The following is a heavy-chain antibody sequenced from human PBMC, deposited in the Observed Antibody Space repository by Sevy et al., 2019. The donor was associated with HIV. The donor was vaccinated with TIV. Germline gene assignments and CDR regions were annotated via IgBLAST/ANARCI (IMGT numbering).Heavy chain of an antibody. D-gene: IGHD3-22*01. CDR1: GFTFSSYA. J-gene: IGHJ4*02. Sequence: GGSLRLSCAASGFTFSSYAMSWVRQAPGKGLEWVSAIRGSGYLTYYTDSVKGRFTISRDNSKNTLYLQMNSLRAEDTDVDDCAKEGGGYYYDSSGLFDYWGQGTLVTVSS. V-gene: IGHV3-23*01. CDR2: IRGSGYLT. CDR3: AKEGGGYYYDSSGLFDY.